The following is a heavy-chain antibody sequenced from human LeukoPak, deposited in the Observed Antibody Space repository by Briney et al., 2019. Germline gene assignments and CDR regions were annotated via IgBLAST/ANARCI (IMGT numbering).Heavy chain of an antibody. J-gene: IGHJ4*02. Sequence: ASVKVSCKASGYTFTAYYMYWVRQAPGQGLECMGRINRNSGGTNYAQKFQGMVTMTRDTSISTAYMELSRLRSDDTAVYYCATSSEGGYSYGSDIDYWGQGTLVTVSS. CDR1: GYTFTAYY. CDR2: INRNSGGT. CDR3: ATSSEGGYSYGSDIDY. D-gene: IGHD5-18*01. V-gene: IGHV1-2*06.